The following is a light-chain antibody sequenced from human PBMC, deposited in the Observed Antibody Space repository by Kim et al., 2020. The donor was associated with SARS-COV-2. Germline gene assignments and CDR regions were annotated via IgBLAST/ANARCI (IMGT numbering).Light chain of an antibody. V-gene: IGLV1-47*02. CDR2: SNN. J-gene: IGLJ2*01. CDR3: AAWDDSLSVVV. Sequence: ELTQPPSASGTPGQRVTISCSGSSSNIGSNYVYWYQQLPGTAPKLLIYSNNQRPSGVPDRFSGSKSGTSASLAISGLRSEDEADYYCAAWDDSLSVVVFGGGTQLTVL. CDR1: SSNIGSNY.